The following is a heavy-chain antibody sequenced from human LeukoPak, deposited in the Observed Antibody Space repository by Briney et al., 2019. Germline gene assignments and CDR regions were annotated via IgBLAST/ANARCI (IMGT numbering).Heavy chain of an antibody. J-gene: IGHJ4*02. Sequence: SETQSLTCSVSGGSTNNYYWSWIRQSAGKGLEWIGRIYSSGSTVYNPSLNSRLTMSIDTSKNQFSLTLKSVTATDTAVYYCARVKASSTSWTFDQWGQGALVTVSS. V-gene: IGHV4-4*07. D-gene: IGHD2-2*01. CDR3: ARVKASSTSWTFDQ. CDR2: IYSSGST. CDR1: GGSTNNYY.